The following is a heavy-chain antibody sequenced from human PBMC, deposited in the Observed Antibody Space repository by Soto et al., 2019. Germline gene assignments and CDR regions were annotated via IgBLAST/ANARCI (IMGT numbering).Heavy chain of an antibody. CDR3: ARMDQAATAVWFDP. CDR2: IYPADSDI. V-gene: IGHV5-51*01. Sequence: PGESLKISCKASGYSFSSYWIAWVRQMPGKGLEWMGIIYPADSDIRYSESSEGHVTMTTDTSTSTAYMELRSLRSDDTAVYYCARMDQAATAVWFDPWGQGTLVTVSS. J-gene: IGHJ5*02. CDR1: GYSFSSYW. D-gene: IGHD2-15*01.